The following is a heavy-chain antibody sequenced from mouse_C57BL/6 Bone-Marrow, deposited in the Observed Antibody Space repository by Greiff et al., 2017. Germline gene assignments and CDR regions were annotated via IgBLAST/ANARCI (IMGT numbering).Heavy chain of an antibody. CDR1: GYTFTSYW. D-gene: IGHD1-1*01. V-gene: IGHV1-5*01. J-gene: IGHJ3*01. CDR2: IYPGNSDT. CDR3: TRPDTTVVEGFAY. Sequence: EVQLQESGTVLARPGASVKMSCKTSGYTFTSYWMHWVKQRPGQGLEWIGAIYPGNSDTSYNQKFKGKAKLTAVTSASTAYMELSSLTNEDSAVYYCTRPDTTVVEGFAYWGQGTLVTVSA.